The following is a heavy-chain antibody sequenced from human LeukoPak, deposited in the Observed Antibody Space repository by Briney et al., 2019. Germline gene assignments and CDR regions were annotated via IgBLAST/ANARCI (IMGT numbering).Heavy chain of an antibody. CDR2: IYYSGST. Sequence: PSETLSLTCTVSGGSISRSSYSWGWIRQSPGKGLEWIGSIYYSGSTDYSPSLKSRVTISVDTSKNQFSLKLSSVTAADTAVYYCARRRGSSFDPWGQGTLVTVSS. J-gene: IGHJ5*02. CDR1: GGSISRSSYS. CDR3: ARRRGSSFDP. D-gene: IGHD1-26*01. V-gene: IGHV4-39*07.